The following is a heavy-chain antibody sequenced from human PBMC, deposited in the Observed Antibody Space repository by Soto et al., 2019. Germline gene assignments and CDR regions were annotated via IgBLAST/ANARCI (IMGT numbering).Heavy chain of an antibody. CDR1: GYSFTSYG. Sequence: GXSVKVSCKASGYSFTSYGISWVRQAPEQGLEWLGWISAYNGNTNYAQKLQGRVTMTTDTSTITAYMELRSLRSDVTAVYYCARDWSYDFRSGYYRYYYYYYGMDASSQGKTVTVSS. CDR3: ARDWSYDFRSGYYRYYYYYYGMDA. J-gene: IGHJ6*02. D-gene: IGHD3-3*01. V-gene: IGHV1-18*01. CDR2: ISAYNGNT.